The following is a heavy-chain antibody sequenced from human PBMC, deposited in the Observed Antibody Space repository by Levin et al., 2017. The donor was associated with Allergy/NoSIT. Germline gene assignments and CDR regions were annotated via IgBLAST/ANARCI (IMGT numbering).Heavy chain of an antibody. D-gene: IGHD6-19*01. CDR2: INNDGSST. V-gene: IGHV3-74*01. CDR1: GFPFSRYW. Sequence: PGGSLRLSSAASGFPFSRYWMHWVRQAPGKGLVWISGINNDGSSTSYADSVKGRFTISRDNAKNTLYLQMNSLRAEDTAVYYCSSGYSSGWYPGGVDYWGQGSLVTVSS. CDR3: SSGYSSGWYPGGVDY. J-gene: IGHJ4*02.